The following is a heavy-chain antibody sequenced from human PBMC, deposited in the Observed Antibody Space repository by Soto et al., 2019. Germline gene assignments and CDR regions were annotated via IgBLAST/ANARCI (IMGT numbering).Heavy chain of an antibody. D-gene: IGHD3-10*01. CDR1: VYTFTSYY. CDR3: ARDRVFGDYYYDMDV. V-gene: IGHV1-46*01. J-gene: IGHJ6*02. CDR2: IHPSGGST. Sequence: QVQLVQSGAEMKKPGASVKVSCKASVYTFTSYYMHWVRQAPGQGLEWMGIIHPSGGSTSYAQKFQGRVTMTRDTSTSTVEMELSSLRSEDTAVHYCARDRVFGDYYYDMDVWGQGTTVTVSS.